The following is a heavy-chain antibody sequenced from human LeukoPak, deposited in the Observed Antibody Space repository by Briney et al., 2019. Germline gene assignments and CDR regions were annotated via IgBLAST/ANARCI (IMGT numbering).Heavy chain of an antibody. CDR1: GFTFSSYA. J-gene: IGHJ1*01. Sequence: GRSLRLSCAASGFTFSSYAMHWVRQAPGKGLEWVAVISYDGSNKYYADSVKGRFTISRDNSKNTLYLQMNSLRAEDTAVYYCAKVWVRYTPLGYFQHWGQGTLVTVSS. CDR3: AKVWVRYTPLGYFQH. V-gene: IGHV3-30*04. D-gene: IGHD5-18*01. CDR2: ISYDGSNK.